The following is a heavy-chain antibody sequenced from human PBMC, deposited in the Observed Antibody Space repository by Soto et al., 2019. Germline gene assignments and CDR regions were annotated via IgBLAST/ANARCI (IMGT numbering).Heavy chain of an antibody. D-gene: IGHD3-22*01. Sequence: SETLCLTCTVSGGSISSGGYYWSWIRQPPGKGLEWIGYIYYSGSTYYNPSLKSRVTISVDTSKNQLSLKLNSVTATDTAVYYCARTYDGRGFNYGNNWFDPWGQGTLVTVSS. CDR2: IYYSGST. CDR3: ARTYDGRGFNYGNNWFDP. V-gene: IGHV4-30-4*01. CDR1: GGSISSGGYY. J-gene: IGHJ5*02.